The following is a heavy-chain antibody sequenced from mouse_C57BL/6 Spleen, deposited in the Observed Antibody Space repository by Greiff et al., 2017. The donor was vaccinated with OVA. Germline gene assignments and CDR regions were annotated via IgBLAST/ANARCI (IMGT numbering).Heavy chain of an antibody. CDR3: ASYGRYAMDY. V-gene: IGHV5-17*01. D-gene: IGHD1-1*02. J-gene: IGHJ4*01. Sequence: EVKLVESGGGLVKPGGSLKLSCAASGFTFSDYGMHWVRQAPEKGLEWVAYISSGSSTIYYADTVKGRFTISRDNAKNTLFLQMTSLRSEDTAMYYCASYGRYAMDYWGQGTSVTVSS. CDR1: GFTFSDYG. CDR2: ISSGSSTI.